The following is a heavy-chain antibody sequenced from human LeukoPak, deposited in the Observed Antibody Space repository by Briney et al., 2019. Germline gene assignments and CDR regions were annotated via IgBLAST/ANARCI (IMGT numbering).Heavy chain of an antibody. CDR1: VYTFTSYG. D-gene: IGHD3-9*01. Sequence: GASLKVSCKASVYTFTSYGISWVRQAPGQGLECIGWISTYNGNTNYAQKLQGRVTMTTDTSTSTAYMELRSLRSDDTAVYYCARAERGYDILTGYSKYYFDYWGQGTLVIVSS. CDR2: ISTYNGNT. V-gene: IGHV1-18*01. J-gene: IGHJ4*02. CDR3: ARAERGYDILTGYSKYYFDY.